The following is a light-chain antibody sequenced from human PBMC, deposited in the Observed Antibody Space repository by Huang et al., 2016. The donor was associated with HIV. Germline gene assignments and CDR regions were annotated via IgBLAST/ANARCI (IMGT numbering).Light chain of an antibody. CDR1: QGIGNS. Sequence: DIQMTQSPSSLSASLGDRVTITCRASQGIGNSLAWYQQKPEKAPRLLLYATSTLDSGVPSRFSGSGSGTHYTLTINTLQPEDIASYYCQQYHSLPWTFGQGTKVEIK. CDR3: QQYHSLPWT. V-gene: IGKV1-NL1*01. J-gene: IGKJ1*01. CDR2: ATS.